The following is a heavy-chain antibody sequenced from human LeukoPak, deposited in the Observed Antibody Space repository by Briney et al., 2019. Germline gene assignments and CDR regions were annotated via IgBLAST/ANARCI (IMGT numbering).Heavy chain of an antibody. CDR1: GYTFTGYY. D-gene: IGHD3-16*01. Sequence: ASVKVSCKASGYTFTGYYMHWVRQAPGQGLEWMGRINPNSGGTNYAQKFQGRATMTRDTSISTAYMELSRLRSDDTAVYYCASYTDDMICYWGQGTLVTVSS. CDR3: ASYTDDMICY. V-gene: IGHV1-2*06. CDR2: INPNSGGT. J-gene: IGHJ4*02.